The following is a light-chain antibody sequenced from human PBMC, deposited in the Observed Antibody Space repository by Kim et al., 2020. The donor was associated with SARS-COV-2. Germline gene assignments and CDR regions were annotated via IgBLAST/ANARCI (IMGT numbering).Light chain of an antibody. V-gene: IGKV1-33*01. CDR2: DAS. J-gene: IGKJ4*02. Sequence: SLSASVGDRVTITCQASQDIDNYLNWYQQKPGKAPKLLIYDASNLQTGVPSRFSGSGSGTDFTFTISSLQPEDIATYYCQQYDNSFGGGTKVDIK. CDR1: QDIDNY. CDR3: QQYDNS.